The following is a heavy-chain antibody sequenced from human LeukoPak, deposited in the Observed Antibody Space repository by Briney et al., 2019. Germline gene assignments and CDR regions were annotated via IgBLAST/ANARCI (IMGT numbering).Heavy chain of an antibody. CDR1: GGSFSGYY. J-gene: IGHJ4*02. Sequence: SETLSLTCAVYGGSFSGYYWSWIRQPPGKGLEWIGEINHSGSTNYNPSLKSRVTISVDTSKNQFSLKLSSATAADTAVYYCARGSTIAVAGIDYWGQGTLVTVSS. D-gene: IGHD6-19*01. V-gene: IGHV4-34*01. CDR3: ARGSTIAVAGIDY. CDR2: INHSGST.